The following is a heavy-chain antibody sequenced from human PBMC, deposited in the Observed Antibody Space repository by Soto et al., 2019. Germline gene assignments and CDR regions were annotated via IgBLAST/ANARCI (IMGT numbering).Heavy chain of an antibody. D-gene: IGHD3-3*01. CDR2: IYSSGNT. V-gene: IGHV4-4*07. Sequence: PSETLSLTCSVSGGTISGYYWTWIRQPAGKGLEWIGRIYSSGNTKYNPSPQSRVTMSLDTSNNQFSLRLPSDTAADTAVYYCARGQRFSDWFDPWGQGTLVTVSS. CDR3: ARGQRFSDWFDP. CDR1: GGTISGYY. J-gene: IGHJ5*02.